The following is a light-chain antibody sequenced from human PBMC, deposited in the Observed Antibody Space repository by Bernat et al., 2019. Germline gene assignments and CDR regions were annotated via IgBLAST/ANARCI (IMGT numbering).Light chain of an antibody. Sequence: SSELTQDPAVSVALGQTVRITCQGDSLRSYYAIWYQQKPGQAPVLVSYGKNNRPAGIPDRFSGSSSGNTASLTITGAQAEDEADYYCNSRGSSGNFVVCGGGTKLAVL. CDR2: GKN. CDR1: SLRSYY. CDR3: NSRGSSGNFVV. J-gene: IGLJ2*01. V-gene: IGLV3-19*01.